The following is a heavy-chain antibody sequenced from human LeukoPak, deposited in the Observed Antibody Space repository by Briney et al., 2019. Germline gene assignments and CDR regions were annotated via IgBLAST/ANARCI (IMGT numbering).Heavy chain of an antibody. CDR2: ISGSGGIT. CDR1: GFTFGDYG. CDR3: AKDLRLYYYDSSGYYEDAFDI. D-gene: IGHD3-22*01. J-gene: IGHJ3*02. Sequence: GGSLRLSCAASGFTFGDYGMSWVRQAPAKGLEWVSGISGSGGITYYADSVKGRFTISRDNSKNTLYLQMNSLRAEDTAVYYCAKDLRLYYYDSSGYYEDAFDIWGQGTMVTVSS. V-gene: IGHV3-23*01.